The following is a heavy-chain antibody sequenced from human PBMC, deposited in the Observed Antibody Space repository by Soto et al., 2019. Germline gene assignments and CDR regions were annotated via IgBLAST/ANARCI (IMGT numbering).Heavy chain of an antibody. CDR3: ARLYSGSYFRV. J-gene: IGHJ4*02. V-gene: IGHV2-5*02. CDR1: GFSFSINGVG. Sequence: QITLKESGPTLVKPTQTLTLTCTFSGFSFSINGVGVGWIRQPPGKALEWLALIYWDNDRRYIPSLKSRLTXTXNNSKNQVVLTMTNMDPVDTAKYYCARLYSGSYFRVWGQGTLVTVSS. D-gene: IGHD1-26*01. CDR2: IYWDNDR.